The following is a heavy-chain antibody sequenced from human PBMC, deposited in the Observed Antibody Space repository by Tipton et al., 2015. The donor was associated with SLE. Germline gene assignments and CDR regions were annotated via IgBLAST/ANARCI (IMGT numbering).Heavy chain of an antibody. CDR3: TRYCRYGTNRAYHFDY. J-gene: IGHJ4*02. D-gene: IGHD5-24*01. Sequence: GLVKPSETLSLTCTVSGGSINNNYWSWIRQSPGKGLEWIGYVYYTGSTSTNYSPSLKSRVTMSVDTSKNQFSLSLTSVTAADTAVYYCTRYCRYGTNRAYHFDYWGQGTLVSVSS. V-gene: IGHV4-59*01. CDR2: VYYTGSTST. CDR1: GGSINNNY.